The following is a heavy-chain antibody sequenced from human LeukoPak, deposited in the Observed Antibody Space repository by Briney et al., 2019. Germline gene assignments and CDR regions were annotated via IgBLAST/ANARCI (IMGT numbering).Heavy chain of an antibody. D-gene: IGHD3-10*01. CDR3: ARSDYGSGIWYDY. J-gene: IGHJ4*02. CDR2: IYYSGST. Sequence: SETLSLTCTVSGGSISSGGYYWSWIRQHPGKGLEWIGYIYYSGSTYYNPSLKSRVTISVDTSKNQFSLKLSSVTAADTAVYYCARSDYGSGIWYDYWGQGTLVTVSS. V-gene: IGHV4-31*03. CDR1: GGSISSGGYY.